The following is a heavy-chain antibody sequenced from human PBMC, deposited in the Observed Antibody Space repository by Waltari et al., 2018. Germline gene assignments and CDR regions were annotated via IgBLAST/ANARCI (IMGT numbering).Heavy chain of an antibody. CDR3: ARAKSYCTGGTCYISPSWFDP. D-gene: IGHD2-8*02. CDR2: IHYGGST. V-gene: IGHV4-30-4*01. J-gene: IGHJ5*02. Sequence: QVQLQESGPGLVKPSQTLSLTCTVSGASISSSSYYWSWVRQSPGRGLEWIGYIHYGGSTFYNPSLKTRVSISVDTSNNQFSLKLSSVTAADTAIYYCARAKSYCTGGTCYISPSWFDPWGQGTLVTVSS. CDR1: GASISSSSYY.